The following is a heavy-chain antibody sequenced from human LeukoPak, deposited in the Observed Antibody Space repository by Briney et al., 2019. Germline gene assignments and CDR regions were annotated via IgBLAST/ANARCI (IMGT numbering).Heavy chain of an antibody. CDR2: SYSGGTI. Sequence: VGSLRLSCAASGFTVSNSYMSWVRQAPGKGLEWVSVSYSGGTIAYADSVKGRFTISRDNSKNTVYLQMNSLRAEDTAVYYCARDRLRWYFDYWGQGTLVTVSS. J-gene: IGHJ4*02. V-gene: IGHV3-66*01. D-gene: IGHD4-23*01. CDR3: ARDRLRWYFDY. CDR1: GFTVSNSY.